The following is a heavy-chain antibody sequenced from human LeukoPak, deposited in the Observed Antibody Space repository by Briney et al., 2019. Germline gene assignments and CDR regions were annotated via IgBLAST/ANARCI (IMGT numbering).Heavy chain of an antibody. CDR3: ARPGTYYYDKGDY. J-gene: IGHJ4*02. CDR2: INHSGST. Sequence: SETLSLTCAVYGGSFSGYYWSWIRQPPGKGLEWIGEINHSGSTNYNPSLKSRVTISVDTSKNQFSLKLTSVTAADTAVFYCARPGTYYYDKGDYWGQGTLVTVSS. CDR1: GGSFSGYY. D-gene: IGHD3-22*01. V-gene: IGHV4-34*01.